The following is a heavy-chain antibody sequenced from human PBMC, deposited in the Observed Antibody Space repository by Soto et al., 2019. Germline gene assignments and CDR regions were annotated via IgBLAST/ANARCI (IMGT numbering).Heavy chain of an antibody. V-gene: IGHV1-46*01. CDR3: AAYSFDSSGHYRGNY. D-gene: IGHD3-22*01. CDR1: RYTFTSYY. CDR2: INPSGDSI. Sequence: QVQLVQSGAEVKKPGASVRVSCKASRYTFTSYYIHWVRQAPGQGLEWMGIINPSGDSISYAQKFQGRVTLTRDTPTNTVYMELSSLRSEDTALYYCAAYSFDSSGHYRGNYWGQGTLVTVSS. J-gene: IGHJ4*02.